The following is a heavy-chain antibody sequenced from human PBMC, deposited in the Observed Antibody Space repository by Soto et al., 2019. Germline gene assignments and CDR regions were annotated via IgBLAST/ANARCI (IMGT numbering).Heavy chain of an antibody. V-gene: IGHV1-24*01. J-gene: IGHJ4*02. Sequence: PVEVSCKVSGYTLNELSMHWVRQVPGKGLEWMGGFDPEDGETIYAQKFQGRVTMTEDTSTDTAYMELSSLRSEDTAVYYCATTAPSTDYYFDYWGQGTLVTVSS. CDR1: GYTLNELS. D-gene: IGHD2-2*01. CDR3: ATTAPSTDYYFDY. CDR2: FDPEDGET.